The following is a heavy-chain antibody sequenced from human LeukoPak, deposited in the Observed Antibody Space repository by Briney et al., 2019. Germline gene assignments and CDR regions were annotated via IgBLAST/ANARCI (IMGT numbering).Heavy chain of an antibody. CDR3: ARDLLWFGELFVL. CDR1: GLTFSSYC. CDR2: ISSRSSYI. V-gene: IGHV3-21*01. D-gene: IGHD3-10*01. Sequence: GGSLRLACAASGLTFSSYCMNSVRQAPGKGLEWVSSISSRSSYIYYADSVKGRFTISRDNAQKSLYLQMNSLRAEDTAVYYCARDLLWFGELFVLWGQGTLVTVSS. J-gene: IGHJ5*02.